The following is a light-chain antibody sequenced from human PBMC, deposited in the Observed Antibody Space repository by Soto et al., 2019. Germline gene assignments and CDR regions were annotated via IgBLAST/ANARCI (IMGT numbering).Light chain of an antibody. CDR3: SAYTSNSTLVV. J-gene: IGLJ2*01. CDR1: SSDVGGYNY. CDR2: DVS. V-gene: IGLV2-14*01. Sequence: QSALTQPASVSGSPGQSITISCTGTSSDVGGYNYVSWYQQHPGKAPKLMLYDVSNRPSGVSNRFSGSKSGNTASLTISGLQAEDEADYYCSAYTSNSTLVVFGGGTKVTVL.